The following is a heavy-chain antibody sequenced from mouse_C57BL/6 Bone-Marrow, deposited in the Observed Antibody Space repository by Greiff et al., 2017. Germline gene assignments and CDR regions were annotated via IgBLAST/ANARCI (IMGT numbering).Heavy chain of an antibody. J-gene: IGHJ2*01. CDR2: INPSNGGT. V-gene: IGHV1-53*01. Sequence: QVQLQQPGTELVKPGASVKLSKASGYTFTSYWMHWVKQRPGQGLEWIGNINPSNGGTNYNEKFKSKATLTVDKSSSTAYMQLSSLTSEDSAVYYCARFDGYYPYWGQGTTLTVSS. CDR3: ARFDGYYPY. CDR1: GYTFTSYW. D-gene: IGHD2-3*01.